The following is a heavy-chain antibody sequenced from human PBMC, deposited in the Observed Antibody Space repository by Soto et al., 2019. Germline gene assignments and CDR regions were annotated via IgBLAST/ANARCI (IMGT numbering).Heavy chain of an antibody. J-gene: IGHJ5*02. CDR2: MNPNSGNT. V-gene: IGHV1-8*01. CDR3: ARDLYSSSWYGYNWFDP. CDR1: GYTFTSYD. D-gene: IGHD6-13*01. Sequence: ASEKVSCKASGYTFTSYDINWVRQATGQGLEWMGWMNPNSGNTGYAQKFQGRVTMTRNTSISTAYMELSSLRSEDTAVYYCARDLYSSSWYGYNWFDPWGQGTLVTVSS.